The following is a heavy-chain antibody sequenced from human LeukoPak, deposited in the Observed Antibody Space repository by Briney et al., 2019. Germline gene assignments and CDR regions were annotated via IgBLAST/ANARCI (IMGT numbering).Heavy chain of an antibody. J-gene: IGHJ3*02. Sequence: GASVKVSCKASGYTFTSYGISWVRQAPGQGLEWMGWISAYNGNTNYAQKLQGRVTMTTDTSTSTAYMELRSLRSDDTAVYYCARNRRSSYYGSGSPDDAFDIWGQGTMVTVSS. CDR3: ARNRRSSYYGSGSPDDAFDI. D-gene: IGHD3-10*01. CDR2: ISAYNGNT. CDR1: GYTFTSYG. V-gene: IGHV1-18*01.